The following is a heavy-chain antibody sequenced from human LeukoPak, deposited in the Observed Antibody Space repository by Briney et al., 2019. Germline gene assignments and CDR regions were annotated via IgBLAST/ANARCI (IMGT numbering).Heavy chain of an antibody. D-gene: IGHD5-12*01. J-gene: IGHJ4*02. CDR2: IKQDGSEK. CDR3: ARVRRDRLLYFDY. Sequence: GGSLRLSCAASGLTFSSYWMSWVRQAPGKGLERVANIKQDGSEKYYVDSVKGRFTISRDNAKNSLYLQMNSLRDEDTAVYYCARVRRDRLLYFDYWGQGTLVTVSS. V-gene: IGHV3-7*01. CDR1: GLTFSSYW.